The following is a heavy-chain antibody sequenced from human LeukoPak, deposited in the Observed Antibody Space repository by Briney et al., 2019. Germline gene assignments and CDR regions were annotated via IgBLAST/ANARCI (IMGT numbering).Heavy chain of an antibody. CDR2: INNDASTT. D-gene: IGHD2-2*02. Sequence: GGSLRLSCAASGFTFSNYRMYWVRQAPGKGLVWVSRINNDASTTTYADSVKGRFSISRDNAKTTLYLQMNSLRAEDTAVYYCARGYCSSTTCYNAFDIWGQGTMVTVSS. CDR1: GFTFSNYR. J-gene: IGHJ3*02. CDR3: ARGYCSSTTCYNAFDI. V-gene: IGHV3-74*01.